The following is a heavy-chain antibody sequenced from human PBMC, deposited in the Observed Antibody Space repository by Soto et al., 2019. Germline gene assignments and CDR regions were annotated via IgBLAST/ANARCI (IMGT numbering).Heavy chain of an antibody. V-gene: IGHV1-69*13. CDR3: ARGIRDGYNYVLGY. Sequence: GASVKVSCKASGYTFTGYYMHWVRQAPGQGLEWMGGIIPIFGTANYAQKFQGRVTITADESTSTAYMEMSSLRSEDTAVYYCARGIRDGYNYVLGYWGQGTLVTVSS. J-gene: IGHJ4*02. CDR1: GYTFTGYY. D-gene: IGHD5-12*01. CDR2: IIPIFGTA.